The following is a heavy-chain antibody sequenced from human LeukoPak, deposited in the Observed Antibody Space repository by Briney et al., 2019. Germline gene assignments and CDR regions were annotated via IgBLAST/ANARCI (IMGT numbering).Heavy chain of an antibody. J-gene: IGHJ5*02. CDR1: GFAFSSYS. V-gene: IGHV3-23*01. D-gene: IGHD1-26*01. Sequence: PGGSLRLSCEASGFAFSSYSMSWVRQAPGKGLEWVSAISGSGGSTYYADSVKGRFTISRDNSKNTLYLQMNSLRAEDTAVYYCATSLVGATNGWFDPWGQGTLVTVSS. CDR2: ISGSGGST. CDR3: ATSLVGATNGWFDP.